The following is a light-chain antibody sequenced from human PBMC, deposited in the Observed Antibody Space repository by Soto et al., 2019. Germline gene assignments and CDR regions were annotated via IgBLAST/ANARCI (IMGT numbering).Light chain of an antibody. CDR1: GSDVATFDL. Sequence: QSVLTQPASVSASPGQSITISCTATGSDVATFDLVSWYQQHPGKAPKRIIYEDVKRPAGVSNRFYDSKSGNTASLTISGLQAEDEADYCCSSYARGSPDLFGTGTQLTVL. J-gene: IGLJ1*01. CDR2: EDV. V-gene: IGLV2-23*01. CDR3: SSYARGSPDL.